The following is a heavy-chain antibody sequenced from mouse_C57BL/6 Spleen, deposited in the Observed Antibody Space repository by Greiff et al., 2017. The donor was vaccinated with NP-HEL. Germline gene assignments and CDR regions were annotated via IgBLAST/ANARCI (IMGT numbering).Heavy chain of an antibody. Sequence: VQLQQSGAELMKPGASVKLSCKATGYTFTGYWIEWVKQRPGHGLEWIGEILPGSGSTNYNEKFKGKATFTADTSSSTAYMQLSSLTTEDSATYDCAGTYYGGSYGDFEVWGTGTTVTVSS. J-gene: IGHJ1*03. D-gene: IGHD1-1*01. V-gene: IGHV1-9*01. CDR3: AGTYYGGSYGDFEV. CDR1: GYTFTGYW. CDR2: ILPGSGST.